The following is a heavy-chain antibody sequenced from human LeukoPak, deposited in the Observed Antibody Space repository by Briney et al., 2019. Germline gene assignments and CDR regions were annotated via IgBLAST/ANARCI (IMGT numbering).Heavy chain of an antibody. J-gene: IGHJ4*02. CDR2: ISYDGSNK. V-gene: IGHV3-30*18. CDR3: AKDRGYSYGVGDY. D-gene: IGHD5-18*01. Sequence: GGSLRLSCAASGFTFSSCDMHWVRQAPGKGLEWVAVISYDGSNKYYADSVKGRFTISRDNSKNTLYLQMNSLRAEDTAVYYCAKDRGYSYGVGDYWGQGTLVTVSS. CDR1: GFTFSSCD.